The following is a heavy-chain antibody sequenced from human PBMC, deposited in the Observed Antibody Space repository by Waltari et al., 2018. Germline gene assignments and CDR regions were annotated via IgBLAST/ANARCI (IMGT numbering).Heavy chain of an antibody. CDR3: AREGAEQWVVEDYGMDV. D-gene: IGHD6-19*01. Sequence: EVQLVESGGGLVKPGGSLRLSCVASGFKFSAYAMKWARQAPGKGVEWVPSIGRSSCFMDYADSVRGRCTVSRDNAKNTLYLQMDTLRAEDTAVYYCAREGAEQWVVEDYGMDVWGQGTTVTVSS. J-gene: IGHJ6*02. CDR2: IGRSSCFM. V-gene: IGHV3-21*02. CDR1: GFKFSAYA.